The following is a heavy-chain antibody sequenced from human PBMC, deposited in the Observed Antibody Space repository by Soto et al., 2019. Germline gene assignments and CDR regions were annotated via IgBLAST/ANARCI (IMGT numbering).Heavy chain of an antibody. CDR1: GFTFISYA. J-gene: IGHJ4*02. V-gene: IGHV3-23*01. D-gene: IGHD3-10*01. Sequence: SGGSHRHSSTASGFTFISYAMIWVRQAPGKGLEWVSAISGSGGSTYYADSVKGRFTISRDNSKNTLYLQMNSLRAEDTAVYYCAKDGGFITMVRGVKYYFDYWGQGTLVTVSS. CDR3: AKDGGFITMVRGVKYYFDY. CDR2: ISGSGGST.